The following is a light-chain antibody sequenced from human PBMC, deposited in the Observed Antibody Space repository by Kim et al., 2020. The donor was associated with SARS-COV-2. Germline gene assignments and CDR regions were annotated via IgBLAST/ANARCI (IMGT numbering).Light chain of an antibody. Sequence: DIQLTHSPPFLSASVRDRVTITCRASQDIGTYSAWYQQMPGKAPKLLIYRASTLQSGVPSRFSGSGSGTEFTLTISNLQPEDFGIYYCQQLNNYPWTFGQGTKV. V-gene: IGKV1-9*01. CDR1: QDIGTY. J-gene: IGKJ1*01. CDR2: RAS. CDR3: QQLNNYPWT.